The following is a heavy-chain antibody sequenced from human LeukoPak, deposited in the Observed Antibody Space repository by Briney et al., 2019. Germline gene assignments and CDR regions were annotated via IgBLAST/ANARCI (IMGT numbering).Heavy chain of an antibody. CDR3: ARRVHSSSWSSYFDY. J-gene: IGHJ4*02. CDR1: GGSISSGDYY. D-gene: IGHD6-13*01. V-gene: IGHV4-30-4*08. Sequence: SETLSLTCTVSGGSISSGDYYWSWIRQPPGKGLEWIGYIYYSGSTYYNQSLKSRVTISVDTSKNQFSLKLSSVTAADTAVYYCARRVHSSSWSSYFDYWGQETLVTVSS. CDR2: IYYSGST.